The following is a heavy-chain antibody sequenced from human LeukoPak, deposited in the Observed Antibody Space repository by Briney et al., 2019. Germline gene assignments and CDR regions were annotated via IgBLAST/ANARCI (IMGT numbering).Heavy chain of an antibody. CDR3: ARGGYSGYEVFDY. CDR2: IYYSGST. CDR1: GGSISSGDYY. Sequence: SETLSLTRTVSGGSISSGDYYWSWIRQPPGKGLEWIGYIYYSGSTYYNPSLKSRVTISVDTSKNQFSLKLSSVTAADTAVYYCARGGYSGYEVFDYWGQGTLVTVSS. V-gene: IGHV4-30-4*01. J-gene: IGHJ4*02. D-gene: IGHD5-12*01.